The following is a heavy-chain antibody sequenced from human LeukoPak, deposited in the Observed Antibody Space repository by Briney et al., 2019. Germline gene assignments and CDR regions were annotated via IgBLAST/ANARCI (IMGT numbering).Heavy chain of an antibody. CDR3: ARDPGQWERQYDY. CDR2: ISYDGSNK. D-gene: IGHD1-26*01. J-gene: IGHJ4*02. CDR1: GFTFSSYA. V-gene: IGHV3-30-3*01. Sequence: GGSLRLSCAASGFTFSSYAMHWVRQAPGKGLEWVAVISYDGSNKYYADSVKGRFTISRDNAKSSLYLQMNSLRDGDTAVYYCARDPGQWERQYDYWGQGTLVTVSS.